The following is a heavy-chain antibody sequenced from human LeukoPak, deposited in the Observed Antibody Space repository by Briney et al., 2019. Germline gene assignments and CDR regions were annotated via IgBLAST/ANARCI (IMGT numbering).Heavy chain of an antibody. Sequence: GGSLRLSGAASGFTFSNYVMGWVRPAPGKGLEWVSYINHSGEMIFYPDFVKGRFTISRDNAKNSLYLQMNSLRDEDTAVHYCARDNDWAFHYWGQGTLVTVSS. J-gene: IGHJ4*02. CDR3: ARDNDWAFHY. CDR2: INHSGEMI. CDR1: GFTFSNYV. D-gene: IGHD3-9*01. V-gene: IGHV3-48*02.